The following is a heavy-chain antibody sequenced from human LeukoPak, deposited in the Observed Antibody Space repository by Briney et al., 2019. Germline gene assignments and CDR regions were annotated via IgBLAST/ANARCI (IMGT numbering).Heavy chain of an antibody. D-gene: IGHD2-15*01. CDR3: ARPILGYCSGGSCPPGY. V-gene: IGHV1-2*02. J-gene: IGHJ4*02. CDR2: INPNSGGT. Sequence: ASVKVPCKASGYTFTGYYMHWVRQAPGQGLEWMGWINPNSGGTNYAQKFQGRVTMTRDTSISTAYMELSRLRSDDTAVYYCARPILGYCSGGSCPPGYWGQGTLVTVSS. CDR1: GYTFTGYY.